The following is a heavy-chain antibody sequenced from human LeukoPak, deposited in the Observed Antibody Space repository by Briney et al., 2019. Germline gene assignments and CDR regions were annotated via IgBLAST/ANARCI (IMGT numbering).Heavy chain of an antibody. CDR1: GCSISSGDYY. Sequence: SQTLSLTCTVSGCSISSGDYYWSWIRQPPGKGLEWIGYIYYSGSTNYNPSLKSRVTISVDTSKNQFSLKLSSVTAADTAVYYCARATGGYYDSSGYVDYWGQGTLVTVSS. CDR3: ARATGGYYDSSGYVDY. D-gene: IGHD3-22*01. J-gene: IGHJ4*02. CDR2: IYYSGST. V-gene: IGHV4-61*08.